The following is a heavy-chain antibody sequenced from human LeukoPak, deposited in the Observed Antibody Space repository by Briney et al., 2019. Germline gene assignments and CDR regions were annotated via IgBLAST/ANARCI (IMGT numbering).Heavy chain of an antibody. J-gene: IGHJ5*02. CDR1: GGSISSGDYY. CDR3: ARVGCGGDCYSEGYWFDP. D-gene: IGHD2-21*02. V-gene: IGHV4-30-4*01. CDR2: IYYSGST. Sequence: SETLSLTFTVSGGSISSGDYYWSWIRQPPGKGLEWIGYIYYSGSTYYNPSLKSRVTISVDTSKNQFSLKLSSVTAADTAVYYCARVGCGGDCYSEGYWFDPWGQGTLVTVSS.